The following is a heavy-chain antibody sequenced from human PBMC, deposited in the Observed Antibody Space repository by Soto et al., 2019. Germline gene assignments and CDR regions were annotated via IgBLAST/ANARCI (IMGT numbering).Heavy chain of an antibody. CDR3: ARGGGVGVAGSAAFDM. D-gene: IGHD3-3*01. V-gene: IGHV1-2*02. CDR1: GYPVTAYY. Sequence: QLHLVQSGAVVKKPGASVTVSCSASGYPVTAYYMHWVRQAPGRGLEWMGGINPATGAAKYTQTFQGRVTMTRETSAGTVFMELSGLPSEDTAVFYCARGGGVGVAGSAAFDMWGQGTLVTVSS. J-gene: IGHJ3*02. CDR2: INPATGAA.